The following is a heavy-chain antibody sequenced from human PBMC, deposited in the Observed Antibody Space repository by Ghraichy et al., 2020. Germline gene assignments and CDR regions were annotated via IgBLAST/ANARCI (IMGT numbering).Heavy chain of an antibody. CDR3: ARDASWAFDF. J-gene: IGHJ4*02. CDR1: GFTFDHYA. CDR2: ISTDSSII. Sequence: GGSLRLSCAVSGFTFDHYAITWVRQAPGKGLEWIAYISTDSSIIDYADSVEGRLTISRDNAKNSLYLQLSSLRNEDLAVYYCARDASWAFDFWGQGTLVTVSS. D-gene: IGHD1-26*01. V-gene: IGHV3-48*02.